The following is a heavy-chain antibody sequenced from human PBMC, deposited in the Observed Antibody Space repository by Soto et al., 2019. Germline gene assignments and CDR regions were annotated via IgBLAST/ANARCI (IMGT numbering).Heavy chain of an antibody. CDR2: IYYSGST. CDR3: ARAPRMQLGQH. Sequence: QVQLQESGPGLVKPSQTLSLTCTVSGGSISSGDYYWSWIRQPPGKGLEWIGYIYYSGSTYYNPSLQSRVTLSVDTSKNQFSLTLSSVTAADTAVYYCARAPRMQLGQHWGQGTLVTVSS. J-gene: IGHJ1*01. D-gene: IGHD6-6*01. CDR1: GGSISSGDYY. V-gene: IGHV4-30-4*01.